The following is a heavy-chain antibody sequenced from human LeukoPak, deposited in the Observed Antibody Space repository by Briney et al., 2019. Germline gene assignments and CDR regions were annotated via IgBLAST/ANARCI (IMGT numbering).Heavy chain of an antibody. CDR1: GFTLSNYW. D-gene: IGHD4-11*01. CDR3: VRGAVTPHYYYYYMDV. V-gene: IGHV3-74*01. CDR2: INTDGSST. Sequence: GGSLRLSCAASGFTLSNYWMLWVRQAPGKGLVWVSRINTDGSSTSYADSVKGRFTISRDYAKNTLYLQMSSLRAEDTAVYYCVRGAVTPHYYYYYMDVWGKGTTVTVSS. J-gene: IGHJ6*03.